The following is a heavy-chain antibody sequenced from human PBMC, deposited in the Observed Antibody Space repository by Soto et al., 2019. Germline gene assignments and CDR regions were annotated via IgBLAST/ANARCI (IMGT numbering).Heavy chain of an antibody. D-gene: IGHD3-22*01. J-gene: IGHJ6*02. CDR3: AREVVNHYYYYGMDV. V-gene: IGHV4-31*03. CDR1: GGSISSGGYY. CDR2: IYYSGST. Sequence: QVQLQESGPGLVKPSQTLSLTCTVSGGSISSGGYYWSWIRQHPGKGLEWIGYIYYSGSTYYNPSLKSRVTISVDTSKNQFSLKLSSVTAADTAVYYCAREVVNHYYYYGMDVWGQGTMVTVSS.